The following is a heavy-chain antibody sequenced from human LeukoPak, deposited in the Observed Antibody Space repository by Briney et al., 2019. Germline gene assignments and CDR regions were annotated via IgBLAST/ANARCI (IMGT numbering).Heavy chain of an antibody. J-gene: IGHJ4*02. CDR2: VYTSGST. D-gene: IGHD3-3*01. V-gene: IGHV4-61*02. CDR1: GGSISSGSYY. CDR3: ARATHGYDFWSGFDY. Sequence: SETLSLTCTVSGGSISSGSYYWSWIRQPAGKGLEWIGRVYTSGSTNYNPSLKSRVTISVDTSKNQFSLKLSPVTAADTAVYYCARATHGYDFWSGFDYWGQGTLVTVSS.